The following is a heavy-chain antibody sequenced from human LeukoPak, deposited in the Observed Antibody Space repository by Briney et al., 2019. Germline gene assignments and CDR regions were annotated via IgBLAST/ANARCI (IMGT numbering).Heavy chain of an antibody. D-gene: IGHD2-15*01. Sequence: PGGSLRLSCAASGFTFRNYGMHWVRQAPGKGLEWVAIIWYDGSNKYYADSVKGRFTISRDNSRNTLYLQMNSLRVEDTAVYYCARDDVVVAATGYWGQGTLVTVSS. J-gene: IGHJ4*02. CDR1: GFTFRNYG. CDR3: ARDDVVVAATGY. CDR2: IWYDGSNK. V-gene: IGHV3-33*01.